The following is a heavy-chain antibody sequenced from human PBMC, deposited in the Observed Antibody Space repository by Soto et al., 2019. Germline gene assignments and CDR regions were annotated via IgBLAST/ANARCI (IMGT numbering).Heavy chain of an antibody. D-gene: IGHD2-15*01. J-gene: IGHJ6*03. CDR3: ARHSPFHCSGSSCYPYYYMDV. CDR2: IYYSGST. V-gene: IGHV4-39*01. CDR1: GGSISSSSYY. Sequence: SETLSLTCTVSGGSISSSSYYWGWIRQPPEKGLEWIGSIYYSGSTYYNPSLKSRVTISVDTSKNQFSLKMSSVTAADTAVYYCARHSPFHCSGSSCYPYYYMDVWGKGTTVTVSS.